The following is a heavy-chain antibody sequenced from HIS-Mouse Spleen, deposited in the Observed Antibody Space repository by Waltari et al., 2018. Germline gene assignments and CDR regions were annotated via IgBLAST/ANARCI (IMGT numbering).Heavy chain of an antibody. D-gene: IGHD4-4*01. Sequence: QVQLQQWGAGLLKPSETLSLTCAVYGGSFSGYYWSWIRQPPGKGLEWIGEINHSGNTNYNPSLKSRVTISVDTSKNQFSLKLSSVTAADTAVYYCARDYSNYLYYFDYWGQGTLVTVSS. V-gene: IGHV4-34*01. CDR2: INHSGNT. CDR1: GGSFSGYY. J-gene: IGHJ4*02. CDR3: ARDYSNYLYYFDY.